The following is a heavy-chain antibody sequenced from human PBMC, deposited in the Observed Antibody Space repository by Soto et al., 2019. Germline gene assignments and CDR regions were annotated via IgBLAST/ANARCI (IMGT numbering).Heavy chain of an antibody. CDR3: ARDRWYSSGWYGSYYYGMDV. CDR2: IYYSGST. Sequence: PSETLSLTCTVSGGSIGSYYWSWIRQPPGKGLEWIGYIYYSGSTNYNPSLKSRVTISVDTSKNQFSLKLSSVTAADTAVYYCARDRWYSSGWYGSYYYGMDVWGQGTTVTVSS. CDR1: GGSIGSYY. V-gene: IGHV4-59*01. J-gene: IGHJ6*02. D-gene: IGHD6-19*01.